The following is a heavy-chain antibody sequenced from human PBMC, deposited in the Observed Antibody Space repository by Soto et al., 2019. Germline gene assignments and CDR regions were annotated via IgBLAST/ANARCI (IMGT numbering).Heavy chain of an antibody. V-gene: IGHV4-59*08. CDR3: ARRGASGGGLDI. J-gene: IGHJ3*02. CDR1: GGSINSYY. Sequence: SETLSLTCTVSGGSINSYYWSWIRQPPGRGLEWIGYIHYSGSTNYNPSLKSRVAISVDTSKKQFSLKLSSVTAADTAVYYCARRGASGGGLDIWGQGTMVTVS. D-gene: IGHD3-10*01. CDR2: IHYSGST.